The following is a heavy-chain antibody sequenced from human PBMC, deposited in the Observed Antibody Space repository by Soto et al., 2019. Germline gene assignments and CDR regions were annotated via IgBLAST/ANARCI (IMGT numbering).Heavy chain of an antibody. CDR3: VPVAGTRYFDY. CDR1: GFTFSSYS. Sequence: QLGGSLRLSCAASGFTFSSYSMNWVRQAPGKGLEWVSYISSSSSTIYYADSVKGRFTISRDNAKNSLYLQMNSLRAEDTAVYYCVPVAGTRYFDYWGQGTLVTVSS. J-gene: IGHJ4*02. CDR2: ISSSSSTI. D-gene: IGHD6-19*01. V-gene: IGHV3-48*01.